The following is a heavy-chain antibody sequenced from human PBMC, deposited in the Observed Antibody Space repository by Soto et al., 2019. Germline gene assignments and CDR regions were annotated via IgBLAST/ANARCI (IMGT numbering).Heavy chain of an antibody. V-gene: IGHV3-23*01. Sequence: EVQLLESGGGLVQPGGSLRLSCAASGFTFSSYAMSWVRQAPGKGLEWVSGTSSSGSSTYYAASVKGRFTISRDNSKNARYLQMNSLSAEGTAVDYCAQDLRSAYGPFDYWGQGTLVTVSS. CDR3: AQDLRSAYGPFDY. J-gene: IGHJ4*02. D-gene: IGHD5-12*01. CDR2: TSSSGSST. CDR1: GFTFSSYA.